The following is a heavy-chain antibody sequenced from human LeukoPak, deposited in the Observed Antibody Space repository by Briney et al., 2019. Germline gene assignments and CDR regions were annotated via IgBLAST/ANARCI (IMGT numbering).Heavy chain of an antibody. CDR3: ARDRTQLERWGYYYYGMDV. CDR1: GGSISSYY. CDR2: IYYSGST. D-gene: IGHD1-1*01. Sequence: SETLSLTCTVSGGSISSYYWSWIWQPPGKGLEWIGYIYYSGSTNYNPSLKSRVTISVDTSKNQFSLKLSSVTAADTAVYYCARDRTQLERWGYYYYGMDVWGKGTTVTVSS. V-gene: IGHV4-59*01. J-gene: IGHJ6*04.